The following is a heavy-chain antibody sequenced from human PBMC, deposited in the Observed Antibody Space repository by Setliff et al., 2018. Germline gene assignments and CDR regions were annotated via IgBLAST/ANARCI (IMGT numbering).Heavy chain of an antibody. D-gene: IGHD6-25*01. CDR1: GDSISSRTYY. J-gene: IGHJ6*03. Sequence: PSETLSLTCTVSGDSISSRTYYWSWIRQPAGKGLEWIGHIYTSWSTIYNPSLKSRLTISLDTSKNQFSLNLSSVTAADTAVYYCARMSGSLYMDVWGKGTTVTVSS. CDR2: IYTSWST. CDR3: ARMSGSLYMDV. V-gene: IGHV4-61*09.